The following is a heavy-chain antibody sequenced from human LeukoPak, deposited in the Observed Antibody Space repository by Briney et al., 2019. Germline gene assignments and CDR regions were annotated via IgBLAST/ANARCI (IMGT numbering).Heavy chain of an antibody. V-gene: IGHV1-8*03. CDR3: ARGRSTGYPYYFEY. CDR1: GYTFTSYD. J-gene: IGHJ4*02. CDR2: MNPNSGST. Sequence: VKVSCKASGYTFTSYDINWVRQATGQGLEWMGWMNPNSGSTGYAQKFQGRVTITRNTPISTAYMELSGLRSEDTAVYYCARGRSTGYPYYFEYWGQGTLVTVSS. D-gene: IGHD5-12*01.